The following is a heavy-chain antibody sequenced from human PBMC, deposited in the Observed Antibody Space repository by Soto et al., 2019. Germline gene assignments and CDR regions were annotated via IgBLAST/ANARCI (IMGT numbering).Heavy chain of an antibody. CDR3: GRISSEGELLRVGYYGMDV. Sequence: SETLSLTCTVSGGSISSGDYYWSWIRQPPGKGLEWIGYIYYSGSTYYNPSLKSRVTISVDTSKNQFSLKLSSVTAADTAVYYCGRISSEGELLRVGYYGMDVGAKGTTATV. CDR1: GGSISSGDYY. J-gene: IGHJ6*04. CDR2: IYYSGST. D-gene: IGHD1-26*01. V-gene: IGHV4-30-4*01.